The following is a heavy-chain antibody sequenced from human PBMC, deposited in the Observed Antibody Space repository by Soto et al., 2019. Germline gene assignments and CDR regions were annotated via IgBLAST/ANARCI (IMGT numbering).Heavy chain of an antibody. Sequence: SETLSLTCTVSGGSISSGDYYWSWIRQPPGKGLEWIGRIYTSGSTNYNPSLKSRVTMSVDTSKNQFSLKLSSVTAADTAVYYCARDLDSGSHGPAFDIWGQGTMVTVSS. V-gene: IGHV4-61*02. CDR2: IYTSGST. D-gene: IGHD1-26*01. CDR3: ARDLDSGSHGPAFDI. J-gene: IGHJ3*02. CDR1: GGSISSGDYY.